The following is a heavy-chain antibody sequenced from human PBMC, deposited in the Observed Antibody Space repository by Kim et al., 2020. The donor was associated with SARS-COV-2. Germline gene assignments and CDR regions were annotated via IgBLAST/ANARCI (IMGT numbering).Heavy chain of an antibody. Sequence: GGSLRLSCAASGFTFSSYWMHWVRQAPGKGLGWVSRINSDGSSTSYADSVKGRFTISRDNAKNTLYLQMNSLRAEDTAVYYCASSWQWLVLTYYYYGMDVWGQGTTVTVSS. V-gene: IGHV3-74*01. CDR1: GFTFSSYW. CDR3: ASSWQWLVLTYYYYGMDV. J-gene: IGHJ6*02. D-gene: IGHD6-19*01. CDR2: INSDGSST.